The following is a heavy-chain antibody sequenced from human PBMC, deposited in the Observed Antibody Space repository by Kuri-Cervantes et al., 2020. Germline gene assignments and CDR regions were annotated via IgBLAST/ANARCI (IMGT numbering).Heavy chain of an antibody. D-gene: IGHD5-24*01. Sequence: ESLKISCAASGFTFSNAWMSWVRQAPGKALEWLAHIFSNDEKSYSTSLKSRLTISKDTSKSQVVLTMTNMDPVDTATYYCARILKGWPQLTPFDYWGQGTLVTVSS. CDR3: ARILKGWPQLTPFDY. CDR1: GFTFSNAWM. CDR2: IFSNDEK. J-gene: IGHJ4*02. V-gene: IGHV2-26*01.